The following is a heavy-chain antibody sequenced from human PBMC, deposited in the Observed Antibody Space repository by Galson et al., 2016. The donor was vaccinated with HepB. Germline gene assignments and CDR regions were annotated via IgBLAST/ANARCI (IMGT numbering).Heavy chain of an antibody. J-gene: IGHJ4*02. V-gene: IGHV3-64*04. CDR2: INNSGRNT. D-gene: IGHD4-17*01. CDR1: GFTFASYS. CDR3: AKGAGQDYGDYCFDY. Sequence: SLRLSCAASGFTFASYSMHWVRQAPGKRLQYVSAINNSGRNTYYADSVRGRFTISRDNSKNTLYLQMNSLRADDTAVYYCAKGAGQDYGDYCFDYWGQGTLVTVSS.